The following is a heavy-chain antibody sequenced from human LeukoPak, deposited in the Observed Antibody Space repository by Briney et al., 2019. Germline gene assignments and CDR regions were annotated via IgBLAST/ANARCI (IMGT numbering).Heavy chain of an antibody. D-gene: IGHD6-19*01. CDR1: GFTFSSYA. Sequence: GGSLRLSCAASGFTFSSYAMHWVRQAPGKGLEWVAVISYDGSNKYYADSVKGRFTISRDNSKNTLYLQMNSLRAEDTAVYYCARYSSGWGLDIWGQGTMVTVSS. CDR3: ARYSSGWGLDI. CDR2: ISYDGSNK. V-gene: IGHV3-30*04. J-gene: IGHJ3*02.